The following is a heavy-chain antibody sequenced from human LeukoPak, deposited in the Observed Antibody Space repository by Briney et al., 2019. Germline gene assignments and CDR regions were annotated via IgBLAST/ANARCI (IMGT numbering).Heavy chain of an antibody. V-gene: IGHV1-46*01. CDR1: GYTFTSYY. CDR3: ARDRGIGFDP. CDR2: INPSGGST. J-gene: IGHJ5*02. D-gene: IGHD3-16*01. Sequence: ASVKVSCKASGYTFTSYYMHWVRQAPGQGLEWMGIINPSGGSTSYAQKFQGRVTMTRDMSTSTVYMELSSQRSEDTAVYYCARDRGIGFDPWGQGTLVTVSS.